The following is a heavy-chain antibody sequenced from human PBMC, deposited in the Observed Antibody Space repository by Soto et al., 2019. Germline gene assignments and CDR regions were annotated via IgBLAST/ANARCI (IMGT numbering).Heavy chain of an antibody. CDR1: GFAFSSYS. V-gene: IGHV3-21*01. J-gene: IGHJ4*02. CDR3: ARVSSGWSYFDY. CDR2: ISSSSSYI. D-gene: IGHD6-19*01. Sequence: PGGSLRLSCAASGFAFSSYSMNWVRQAPGKGLEWVSSISSSSSYIYYADSVKGRFTISRDNAKNSLYLQMNSLRAEDTAVYYCARVSSGWSYFDYWGQGTLVTVSS.